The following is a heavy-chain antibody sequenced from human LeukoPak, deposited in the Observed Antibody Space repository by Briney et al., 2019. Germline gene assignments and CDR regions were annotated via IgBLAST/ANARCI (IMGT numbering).Heavy chain of an antibody. CDR1: GFPLSDYS. J-gene: IGHJ4*02. CDR3: VRHCSTNSCYRY. CDR2: ISDNGRTI. Sequence: GGSLRLSCAASGFPLSDYSMNWIRQAPGKGLEWVSYISDNGRTIYYAASVKGRFTISRDSAKSSLYLQMNSLRAEDTAVYYCVRHCSTNSCYRYWGQGTLVTVSS. D-gene: IGHD2-2*01. V-gene: IGHV3-11*04.